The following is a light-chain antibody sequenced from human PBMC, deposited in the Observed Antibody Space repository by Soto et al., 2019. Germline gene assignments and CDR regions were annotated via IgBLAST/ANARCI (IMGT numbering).Light chain of an antibody. CDR2: AAS. CDR3: QPDYINPYT. CDR1: QGISSS. V-gene: IGKV1-8*01. J-gene: IGKJ2*01. Sequence: AIRVTQSPSSLSASTGDRVTITCRASQGISSSLAWYQQKPGKAPQLLIYAASTLQSGVPSRFRGSGSGTDFTLTISFLQSEDFANYYCQPDYINPYTFSHGTKLEIK.